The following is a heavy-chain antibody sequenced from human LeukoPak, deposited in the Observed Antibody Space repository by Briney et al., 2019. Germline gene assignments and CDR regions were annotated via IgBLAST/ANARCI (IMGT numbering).Heavy chain of an antibody. CDR1: GFNFANHA. CDR3: VREDTPATANY. V-gene: IGHV3-23*01. Sequence: GGSLRLSCAASGFNFANHAMSWVRQTAGKGLEWVSAISGGGDITYYADSVKGRFTISRDNSKDTLFLQMHSPRPGDTAVYYCVREDTPATANYWGQGTLVTISS. D-gene: IGHD2-21*02. J-gene: IGHJ4*02. CDR2: ISGGGDIT.